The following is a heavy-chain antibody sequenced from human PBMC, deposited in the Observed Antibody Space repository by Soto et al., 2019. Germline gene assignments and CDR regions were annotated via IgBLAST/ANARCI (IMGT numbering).Heavy chain of an antibody. CDR1: GFTFTSSA. CDR3: AADLTSYYDSSGYYPDAFDI. CDR2: IVVGSGNT. J-gene: IGHJ3*02. Sequence: SVKVSCKASGFTFTSSAVQWVRQARGQRLEWIGWIVVGSGNTNYAQKFQERVTITRDMSTSTAYMELSSLRSEDTAVYYCAADLTSYYDSSGYYPDAFDIWGQGTMVTVSS. D-gene: IGHD3-22*01. V-gene: IGHV1-58*01.